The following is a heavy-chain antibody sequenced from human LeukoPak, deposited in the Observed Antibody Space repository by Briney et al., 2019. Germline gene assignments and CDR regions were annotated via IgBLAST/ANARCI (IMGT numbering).Heavy chain of an antibody. Sequence: ASETLSLTCAVYGGSFSGYYWSWIRQPPGKGLEWIGEINHSGSTNYNPSLKSRVTISVDTSKNQFSLKLSSVTAADTAVYYCAARYCSSTSCYTVDYWGQGTLVTVSS. V-gene: IGHV4-34*01. CDR2: INHSGST. CDR1: GGSFSGYY. D-gene: IGHD2-2*02. J-gene: IGHJ4*02. CDR3: AARYCSSTSCYTVDY.